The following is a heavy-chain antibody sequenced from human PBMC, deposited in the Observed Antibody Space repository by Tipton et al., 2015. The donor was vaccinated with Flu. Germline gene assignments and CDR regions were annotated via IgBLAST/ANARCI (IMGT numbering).Heavy chain of an antibody. CDR3: SRVLARSGRGYYDS. J-gene: IGHJ4*02. Sequence: SLRLSCAASGFTFSSYDMHWLRHVPGKGLEWVAATGTTDDTYYSDSVKGRFTISREDARNSLFLQMNSLRAGDTAIYYCSRVLARSGRGYYDSWGQGALVTVSS. CDR2: TGTTDDT. D-gene: IGHD2-15*01. CDR1: GFTFSSYD. V-gene: IGHV3-13*01.